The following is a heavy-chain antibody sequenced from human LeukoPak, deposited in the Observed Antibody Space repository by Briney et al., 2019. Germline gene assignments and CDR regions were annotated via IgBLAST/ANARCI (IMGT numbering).Heavy chain of an antibody. V-gene: IGHV1-58*01. D-gene: IGHD2-15*01. CDR1: GFTFTSSA. J-gene: IGHJ5*02. CDR2: IVVGSGNT. CDR3: AANLIGYCSGGSCLPVDVPYNWFDP. Sequence: ASVKVSCKASGFTFTSSAVQWVRQARGQRLEWIGWIVVGSGNTNYAQKFQERVTITRDMSTSTAYMELSSLRSDDTAVYYCAANLIGYCSGGSCLPVDVPYNWFDPWGQGTLVTVSS.